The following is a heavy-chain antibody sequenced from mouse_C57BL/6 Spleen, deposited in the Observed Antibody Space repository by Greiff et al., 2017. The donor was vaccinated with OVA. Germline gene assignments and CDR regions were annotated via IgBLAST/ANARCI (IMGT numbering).Heavy chain of an antibody. CDR1: GYTFTSYW. Sequence: QVQLQQPGAELVKPGASVKVSCKASGYTFTSYWMHWVKQRPGQGLEWIGRIHPSDSDTNYNQQFKGKATLTVDKSSSTAYKQLSSLTSEDSAVYYCATQRTAQATGFAYWGQGTLVTVSA. J-gene: IGHJ3*01. D-gene: IGHD3-2*02. CDR2: IHPSDSDT. CDR3: ATQRTAQATGFAY. V-gene: IGHV1-74*01.